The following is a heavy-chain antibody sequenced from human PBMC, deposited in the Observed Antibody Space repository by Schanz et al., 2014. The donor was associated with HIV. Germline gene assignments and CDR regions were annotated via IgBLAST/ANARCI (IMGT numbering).Heavy chain of an antibody. CDR3: AKGGFYGDYVSYYYGLDV. Sequence: QVQLVESGGGVVQPGRSLRLSCAASGFTFSSYGMHWVRQAPGKGLEWVAVISYDGSNKYYADSVKGRFTISRGNSKNTLYLQMNSLRAEDTAVYYCAKGGFYGDYVSYYYGLDVWGQGTTVTVSS. J-gene: IGHJ6*02. V-gene: IGHV3-30*18. CDR2: ISYDGSNK. D-gene: IGHD4-17*01. CDR1: GFTFSSYG.